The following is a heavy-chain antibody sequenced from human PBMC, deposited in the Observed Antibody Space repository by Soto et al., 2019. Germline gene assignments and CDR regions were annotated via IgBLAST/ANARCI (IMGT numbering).Heavy chain of an antibody. D-gene: IGHD1-1*01. Sequence: VQLVESGGGLIQPGGSLRLSCAASGLSVSNNHMTWVRQAPGKGLEWVSLIHGGGSAYYADSVKGRFTISRDNSKNTLYRQMDRLRAEDTAIYYCAGRLTTAASLDYWGQGTLVTVSS. J-gene: IGHJ4*02. V-gene: IGHV3-53*01. CDR3: AGRLTTAASLDY. CDR2: IHGGGSA. CDR1: GLSVSNNH.